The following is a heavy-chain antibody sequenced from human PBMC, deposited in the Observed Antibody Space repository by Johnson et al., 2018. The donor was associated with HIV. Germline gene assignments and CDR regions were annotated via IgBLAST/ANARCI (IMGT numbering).Heavy chain of an antibody. D-gene: IGHD1-26*01. J-gene: IGHJ3*01. V-gene: IGHV3-11*04. CDR1: GFTFHDSY. Sequence: QVQLVESGGGLVKPGGSLRLSCAASGFTFHDSYMSWIRQAPGKGLEWISYISGSGGAMYSADSVKGRLTISRNNANNSLHLQMNNLRAEDTAVYYCAKDLFTEREDDVFDVWGQGTMVTVSS. CDR3: AKDLFTEREDDVFDV. CDR2: ISGSGGAM.